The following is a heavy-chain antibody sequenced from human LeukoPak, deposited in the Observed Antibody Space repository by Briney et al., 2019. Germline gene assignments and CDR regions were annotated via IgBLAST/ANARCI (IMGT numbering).Heavy chain of an antibody. J-gene: IGHJ4*02. CDR2: INHSGST. V-gene: IGHV4-34*01. CDR3: ARGAHSGSYYPNY. CDR1: GGSFSVYY. D-gene: IGHD1-26*01. Sequence: SETLSLTCAVYGGSFSVYYWCWIRQPPGKGLELIWEINHSGSTNYNPSLKSRVTISVDTSKNQFSLKLSSVTVADTAVYYCARGAHSGSYYPNYWGQGPLVTVSS.